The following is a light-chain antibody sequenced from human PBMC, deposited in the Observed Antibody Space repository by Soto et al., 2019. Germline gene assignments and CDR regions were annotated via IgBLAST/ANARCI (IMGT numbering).Light chain of an antibody. CDR1: QSVGRS. Sequence: IGMTQSPATLSVSPGETATLSCRASQSVGRSLAWYQQRPGQAPRLLIYGASARATGIPATFSGSGSGTEFTLTISSLQSEDFATYYGQQYDNWASVTFGGGTKVEIK. J-gene: IGKJ4*01. CDR3: QQYDNWASVT. V-gene: IGKV3-15*01. CDR2: GAS.